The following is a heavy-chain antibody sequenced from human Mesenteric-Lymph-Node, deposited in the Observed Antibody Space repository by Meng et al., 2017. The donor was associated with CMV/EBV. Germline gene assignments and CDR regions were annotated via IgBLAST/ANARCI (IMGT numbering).Heavy chain of an antibody. CDR1: GGSISSSDYY. CDR2: IYYRGKT. Sequence: SETLSLTCTVSGGSISSSDYYWGWIRRPPGKGLEWIGTIYYRGKTYYIPSLRSRVTISVDTSKNQFSLRLSSVTAADTAIYYCARQPIVVVPAAKGWFDPWGQGTLVTVSS. J-gene: IGHJ5*02. V-gene: IGHV4-39*07. D-gene: IGHD2-2*01. CDR3: ARQPIVVVPAAKGWFDP.